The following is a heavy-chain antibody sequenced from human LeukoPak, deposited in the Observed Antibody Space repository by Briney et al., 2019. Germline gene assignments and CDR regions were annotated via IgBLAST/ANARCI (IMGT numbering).Heavy chain of an antibody. Sequence: MASETLSLTCIVSDYSISSGYYWGWIRQPPEKGLEWIGSIYHSGSTYYNPSLKSRVTISVDKSKNQFSLNLTSVTAADTAVYFCAGDITSQNIVIGPKFDYWGQGALVTVSS. CDR1: DYSISSGYY. J-gene: IGHJ4*02. CDR3: AGDITSQNIVIGPKFDY. CDR2: IYHSGST. V-gene: IGHV4-38-2*02. D-gene: IGHD2/OR15-2a*01.